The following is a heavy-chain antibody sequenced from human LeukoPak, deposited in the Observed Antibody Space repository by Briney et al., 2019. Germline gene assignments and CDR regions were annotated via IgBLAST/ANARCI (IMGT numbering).Heavy chain of an antibody. D-gene: IGHD6-19*01. V-gene: IGHV1-24*01. CDR3: ARDRDSSGWYWDYYYYMDV. CDR2: FDPEDGET. J-gene: IGHJ6*03. Sequence: ASVKVSCKVSGYTLTELSMHWVRQAPGKGLEWMGGFDPEDGETIYAQKFQGRVTMTEDTSTDTAYMELRSLRSDDTAVYYCARDRDSSGWYWDYYYYMDVWGKGTTVTISS. CDR1: GYTLTELS.